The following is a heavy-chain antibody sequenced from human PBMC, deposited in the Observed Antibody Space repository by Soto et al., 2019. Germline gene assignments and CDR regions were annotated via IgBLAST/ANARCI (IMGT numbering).Heavy chain of an antibody. J-gene: IGHJ4*02. CDR2: ISYDGSNK. D-gene: IGHD6-19*01. Sequence: QVQLVESGGGVVQPGRSLRLSCAASGFTFSNYGMHWARQAPGKGLEWVAGISYDGSNKYYADSVKGRCTISRDNSKNELYLQMTSLRTEDTAVYYCAGGWYFFDSCGQGTLVTVSP. CDR3: AGGWYFFDS. V-gene: IGHV3-30*03. CDR1: GFTFSNYG.